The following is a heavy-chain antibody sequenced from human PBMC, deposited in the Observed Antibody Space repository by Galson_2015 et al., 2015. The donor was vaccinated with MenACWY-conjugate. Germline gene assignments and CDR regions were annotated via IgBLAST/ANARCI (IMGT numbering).Heavy chain of an antibody. CDR3: ARLGGNYRTTSHFDY. D-gene: IGHD1-26*01. Sequence: SLRLSCAASGFTFSTYWMHWVRQAPGKGLVWVSRINSDGRSTSYADSVKGRFTISRDNAKNTLYLQTNSLRAEDTAVYYCARLGGNYRTTSHFDYWGQGILVAVSS. V-gene: IGHV3-74*01. J-gene: IGHJ4*02. CDR2: INSDGRST. CDR1: GFTFSTYW.